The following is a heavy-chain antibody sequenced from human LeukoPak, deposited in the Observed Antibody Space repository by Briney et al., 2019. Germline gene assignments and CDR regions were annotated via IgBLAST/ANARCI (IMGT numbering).Heavy chain of an antibody. V-gene: IGHV1-18*01. CDR1: GYTFTNYG. CDR3: ARDPNIKQWLVNGDAFDI. J-gene: IGHJ3*02. CDR2: ISAYNGNT. Sequence: GASVKVSCKASGYTFTNYGINWVRQAPGQGLEWMGWISAYNGNTNYAQKLQGRVTMTTDTSTSTAYMELRSLRSDDTAVYYCARDPNIKQWLVNGDAFDIWGQGTMVTVSS. D-gene: IGHD6-19*01.